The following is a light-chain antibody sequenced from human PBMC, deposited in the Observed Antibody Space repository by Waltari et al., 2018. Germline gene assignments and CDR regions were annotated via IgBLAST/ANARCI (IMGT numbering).Light chain of an antibody. J-gene: IGLJ2*01. Sequence: QSALPQPRSVSGSPGQSVTISSTGTSSDAGGYDYVSWYQQHPRKAPKLTICDVTKRPSGVPDRFSGSKSGNTASLTISGLQAEDEADYYCCSYAGSYTHVVFGGGTKLTVL. V-gene: IGLV2-11*01. CDR3: CSYAGSYTHVV. CDR1: SSDAGGYDY. CDR2: DVT.